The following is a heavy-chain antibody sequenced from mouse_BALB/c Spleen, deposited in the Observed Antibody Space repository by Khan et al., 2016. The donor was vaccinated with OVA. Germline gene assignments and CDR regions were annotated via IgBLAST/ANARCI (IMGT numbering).Heavy chain of an antibody. CDR2: ISYSDTT. J-gene: IGHJ4*01. CDR3: AREGGRCYAMGH. Sequence: EVQLQESGPGLVKPSQSLSLTCTVTGYSITSDYAWNWIRQFPGNKLEWMGYISYSDTTTYNPSLKSRISITRDTSKNQFFLHLSSVSTEETATSYCAREGGRCYAMGHRGQRTLGTVSP. V-gene: IGHV3-2*02. D-gene: IGHD3-3*01. CDR1: GYSITSDYA.